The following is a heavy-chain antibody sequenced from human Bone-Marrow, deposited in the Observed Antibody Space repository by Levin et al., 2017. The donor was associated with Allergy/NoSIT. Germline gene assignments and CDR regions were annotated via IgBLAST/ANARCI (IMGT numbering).Heavy chain of an antibody. D-gene: IGHD2-15*01. CDR3: ATTWVENTFQM. CDR2: ISTRSSPI. Sequence: PSETLSLTCAASGFSFSDHSMSWVRQAPGKGLEWVSFISTRSSPIYYADSVKGRFTISRDNAKNSLDLQMDSLRDDDTAVYYCATTWVENTFQMWGQGRLVTVSS. V-gene: IGHV3-48*02. CDR1: GFSFSDHS. J-gene: IGHJ3*02.